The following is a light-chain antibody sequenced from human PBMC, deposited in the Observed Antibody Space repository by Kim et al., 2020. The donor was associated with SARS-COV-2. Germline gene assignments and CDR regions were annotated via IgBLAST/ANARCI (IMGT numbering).Light chain of an antibody. J-gene: IGLJ3*02. CDR2: GKN. Sequence: GQTVRITCQGDSLRSYYASWYQQKPGQAPVLVIYGKNNRPSGIPDRFSGSSSGNTASLTITGAQAEDEADYYCNSRDSSGNPLNWVFGGGTKLTVL. CDR3: NSRDSSGNPLNWV. CDR1: SLRSYY. V-gene: IGLV3-19*01.